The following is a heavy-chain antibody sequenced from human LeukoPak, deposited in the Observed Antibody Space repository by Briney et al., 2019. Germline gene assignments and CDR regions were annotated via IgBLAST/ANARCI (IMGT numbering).Heavy chain of an antibody. J-gene: IGHJ4*02. D-gene: IGHD5-18*01. CDR2: ISYDGSNK. V-gene: IGHV3-30*18. CDR1: GFTFSSYG. Sequence: GGSLRLSCAASGFTFSSYGMHWVRQAPGKGLEWVAVISYDGSNKYYADSVKGRFTISRDNSKNTLYLQMNSLRAEDTAVYYCAKDRAGIQLWFDYWGQGTLVTVSA. CDR3: AKDRAGIQLWFDY.